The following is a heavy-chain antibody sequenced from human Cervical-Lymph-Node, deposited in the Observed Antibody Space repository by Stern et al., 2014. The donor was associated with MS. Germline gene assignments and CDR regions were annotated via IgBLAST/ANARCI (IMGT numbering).Heavy chain of an antibody. V-gene: IGHV1-69*06. Sequence: QVQLVQSGDEVKKPGSSVKVSCKASGGTFSSYAISWVRQAPGQGLEWMGGIIPICGTANYAQKFQGRVTVTADKSTSTAYMELSSLRSEDTAVYYCAASGYGHAFDIWGQGTMVTVSS. J-gene: IGHJ3*02. D-gene: IGHD3-22*01. CDR3: AASGYGHAFDI. CDR2: IIPICGTA. CDR1: GGTFSSYA.